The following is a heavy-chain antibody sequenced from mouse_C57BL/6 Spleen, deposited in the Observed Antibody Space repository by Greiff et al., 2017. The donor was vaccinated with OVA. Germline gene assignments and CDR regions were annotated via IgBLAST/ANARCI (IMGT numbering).Heavy chain of an antibody. V-gene: IGHV1-81*01. CDR1: GYTFTSYG. Sequence: VQLQQPGAELARPGASVKLSCKASGYTFTSYGISWVKQRTGQGLEWIGEIYPRSGNTYYNEKFKGKATLTADKSSSTAYMELRSLTSEDSAVYVCSRDLYGYDGDFDYWGQGTTLTVSS. J-gene: IGHJ2*01. D-gene: IGHD2-2*01. CDR3: SRDLYGYDGDFDY. CDR2: IYPRSGNT.